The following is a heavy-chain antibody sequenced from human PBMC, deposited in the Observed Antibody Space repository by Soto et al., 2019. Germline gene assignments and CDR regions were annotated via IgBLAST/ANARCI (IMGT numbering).Heavy chain of an antibody. CDR3: ARETDHGDRYNFYYAMDV. CDR2: LYPSGST. Sequence: PSETLSLTCTVSGDSMSSSYWSWIRQPAGKGLEWVGRLYPSGSTNYNPPLRSRVTMSVDTSKNQFSLRLSSVTAAGTAVYYCARETDHGDRYNFYYAMDVWGQGTTVTVSS. J-gene: IGHJ6*02. D-gene: IGHD4-17*01. V-gene: IGHV4-4*07. CDR1: GDSMSSSY.